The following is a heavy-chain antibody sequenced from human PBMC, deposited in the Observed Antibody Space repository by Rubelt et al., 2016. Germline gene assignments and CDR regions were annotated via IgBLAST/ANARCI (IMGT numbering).Heavy chain of an antibody. CDR2: INHSGST. V-gene: IGHV4-34*01. J-gene: IGHJ6*02. D-gene: IGHD4-17*01. Sequence: GLEWIGEINHSGSTNYNPSLKSRVTISVDTSKNQFSLKLSSVTAADTDVYYCARGVHGDYWMFRYYYYGMDVWGQGTTVTVSS. CDR3: ARGVHGDYWMFRYYYYGMDV.